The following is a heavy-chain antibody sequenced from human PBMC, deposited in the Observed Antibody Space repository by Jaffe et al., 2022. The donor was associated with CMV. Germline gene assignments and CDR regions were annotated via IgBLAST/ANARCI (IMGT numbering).Heavy chain of an antibody. J-gene: IGHJ6*03. D-gene: IGHD3-10*01. Sequence: QVQLVESGGGVVQPGRSLRLSCAASGFTFSSYGMHWVRQAPGKGLEWVAVIWYDGSNKYYADSVKGRFTISRDNSKNTLYLQMNSLRAEDTAVYYCARDYYGSGSSYYYYYYYMDVWGKGTTVTVSS. CDR1: GFTFSSYG. CDR2: IWYDGSNK. CDR3: ARDYYGSGSSYYYYYYYMDV. V-gene: IGHV3-33*08.